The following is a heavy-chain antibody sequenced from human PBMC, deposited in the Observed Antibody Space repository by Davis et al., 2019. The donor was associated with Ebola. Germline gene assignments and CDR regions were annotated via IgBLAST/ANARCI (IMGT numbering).Heavy chain of an antibody. D-gene: IGHD5-12*01. CDR1: GGTFSKYI. CDR3: TTPGGQDSGYDVFDI. V-gene: IGHV1-2*06. J-gene: IGHJ3*02. Sequence: ASVKVSCKASGGTFSKYIISWVRQAPGQGLEWMGRINPNSGGTNYAQKFQGRVTVTRDTSTTTVYMDLSSLRSEDTALYYCTTPGGQDSGYDVFDIWGQGTMVTVSS. CDR2: INPNSGGT.